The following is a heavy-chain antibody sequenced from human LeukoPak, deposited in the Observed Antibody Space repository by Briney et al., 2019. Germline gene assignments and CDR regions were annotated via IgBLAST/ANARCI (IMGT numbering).Heavy chain of an antibody. J-gene: IGHJ4*02. CDR3: ARGKDSSGYYFPVGFDY. V-gene: IGHV4-39*07. Sequence: SETLSLTCTVSGGSISSSSYYWGWIRQPPGKGLEWIGSIYYSGSTYYNPSLKSRVTISVDTSKNQFSLKLSSVTAADTAVYYCARGKDSSGYYFPVGFDYWGQGTLVTVSS. CDR1: GGSISSSSYY. D-gene: IGHD3-22*01. CDR2: IYYSGST.